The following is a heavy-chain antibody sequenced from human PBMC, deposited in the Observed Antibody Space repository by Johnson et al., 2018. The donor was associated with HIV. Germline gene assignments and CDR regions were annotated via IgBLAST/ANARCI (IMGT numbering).Heavy chain of an antibody. Sequence: VQLVESGGGLVQPGGSLRLSCAASGFTFSSYWMSWVRQAPGKGLEWVANIKQDGSEKYYVDSVKGRFIISRDNAKNSLYLQMNSLRAEDTAVYYCARGLLYSSSSGLDAFDIWGQGTMVTVSS. J-gene: IGHJ3*02. CDR3: ARGLLYSSSSGLDAFDI. CDR1: GFTFSSYW. V-gene: IGHV3-7*01. CDR2: IKQDGSEK. D-gene: IGHD6-6*01.